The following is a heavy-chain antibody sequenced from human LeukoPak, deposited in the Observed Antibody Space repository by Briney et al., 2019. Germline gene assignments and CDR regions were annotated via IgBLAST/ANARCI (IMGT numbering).Heavy chain of an antibody. J-gene: IGHJ6*02. D-gene: IGHD4-17*01. V-gene: IGHV3-30-3*01. Sequence: GGSLRLSCAASGFTFSSYAMHWVRQAPGKGLEWVAVISYDGSNKYYADSVKGRFTISRDNSKNTLYLQMNSLRAEDTAVYYCARDQMTTVTKYYYYGMDVWGQGTTVTVSS. CDR3: ARDQMTTVTKYYYYGMDV. CDR1: GFTFSSYA. CDR2: ISYDGSNK.